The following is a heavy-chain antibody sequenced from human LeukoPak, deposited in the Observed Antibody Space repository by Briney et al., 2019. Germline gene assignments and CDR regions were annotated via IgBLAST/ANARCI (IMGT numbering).Heavy chain of an antibody. Sequence: SETLSLTCTVSGGSISSDYWSWIRQSPGKGLEWIGYCHYSGSTNSNPSLNGRVTFSVDRPRNQFSLKLTSVTAADTAVYYCARHSPRFLEYLDYWGQGTLVAVPS. CDR1: GGSISSDY. V-gene: IGHV4-59*08. J-gene: IGHJ4*02. D-gene: IGHD3-3*01. CDR3: ARHSPRFLEYLDY. CDR2: CHYSGST.